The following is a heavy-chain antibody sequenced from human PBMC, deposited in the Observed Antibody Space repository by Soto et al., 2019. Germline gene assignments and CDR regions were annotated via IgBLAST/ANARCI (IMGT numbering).Heavy chain of an antibody. CDR1: GFTFSDYY. V-gene: IGHV3-11*01. J-gene: IGHJ4*02. Sequence: QVQLVESGGGLVKPGGSLRLSCAASGFTFSDYYMGWIRQAPGKGLEWLSYISGSGGSTYYADSVKGRFTISRDSSKNTLYLQMNSLRAEDTAVYYCARGAVTPDSWGQGTLVTVSS. CDR3: ARGAVTPDS. CDR2: ISGSGGST. D-gene: IGHD3-10*01.